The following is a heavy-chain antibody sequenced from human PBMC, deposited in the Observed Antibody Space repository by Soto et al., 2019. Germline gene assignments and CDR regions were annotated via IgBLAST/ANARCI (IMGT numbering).Heavy chain of an antibody. CDR3: ARVSSSMVVVPDNGTDV. D-gene: IGHD2-15*01. CDR1: GYTFIIHG. Sequence: QVQLVQSGVEVKNPGASVKVSCKASGYTFIIHGISWVRQAPGKGLEWMGWITGKNGNTNYSQKLQGRVTLTTDTSTSTAEMELSSLRSDDTAVYSCARVSSSMVVVPDNGTDVWGQGTTVTVS. J-gene: IGHJ6*02. V-gene: IGHV1-18*04. CDR2: ITGKNGNT.